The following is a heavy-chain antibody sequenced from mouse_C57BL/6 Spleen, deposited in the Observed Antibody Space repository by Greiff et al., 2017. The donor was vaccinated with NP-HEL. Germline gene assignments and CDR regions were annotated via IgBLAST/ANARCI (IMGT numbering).Heavy chain of an antibody. V-gene: IGHV1-82*01. D-gene: IGHD1-1*01. Sequence: VQLQQSGPELVKPGASVKISCKASGYAFSSSWMNWVKQRPGKGLEWIGRIYPGDGDTNYIGKFKGKATLTADKSSSTAYMQLSSLTSEDSAVYFCARDYYGSSALFDYWGQGTTLTVAS. J-gene: IGHJ2*01. CDR1: GYAFSSSW. CDR3: ARDYYGSSALFDY. CDR2: IYPGDGDT.